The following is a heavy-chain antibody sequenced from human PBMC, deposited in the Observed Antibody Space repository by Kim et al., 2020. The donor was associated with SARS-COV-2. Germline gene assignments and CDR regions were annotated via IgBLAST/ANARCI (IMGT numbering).Heavy chain of an antibody. J-gene: IGHJ3*02. V-gene: IGHV3-9*01. Sequence: ADSVKGRFTISRDNAKNSLYLQMNSLRAEDTALYYCAKDMTYGVDDAFDIWGQGTMVTVSS. CDR3: AKDMTYGVDDAFDI. D-gene: IGHD4-17*01.